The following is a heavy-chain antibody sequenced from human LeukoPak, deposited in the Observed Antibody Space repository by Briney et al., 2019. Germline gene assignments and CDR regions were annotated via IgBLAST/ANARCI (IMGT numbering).Heavy chain of an antibody. CDR2: VSGTGGTT. J-gene: IGHJ4*02. CDR3: VKYKAQTSLDSSGWFDY. D-gene: IGHD6-19*01. Sequence: GGSPRLSCAASGFTFSSYAMSWVRHAPGKGLEGVLAVSGTGGTTYYAHSVKGRFTISRDNSMNTLYLQMTILRADDTAVYYCVKYKAQTSLDSSGWFDYWGQGTMVTVSS. CDR1: GFTFSSYA. V-gene: IGHV3-23*01.